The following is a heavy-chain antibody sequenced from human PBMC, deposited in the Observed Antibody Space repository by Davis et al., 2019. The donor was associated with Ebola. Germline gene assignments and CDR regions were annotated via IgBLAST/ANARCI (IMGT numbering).Heavy chain of an antibody. Sequence: SVKVSCKASGGTFSSYAISWVRQAPGQGLEWMGGIIPIFGTANYAQKFQGRVTITADESTSTAYMELSSLRSEDTAVYYCARDLGRYQDSFDYWGQGTLVTVSS. CDR2: IIPIFGTA. CDR3: ARDLGRYQDSFDY. CDR1: GGTFSSYA. D-gene: IGHD2-2*01. J-gene: IGHJ4*02. V-gene: IGHV1-69*13.